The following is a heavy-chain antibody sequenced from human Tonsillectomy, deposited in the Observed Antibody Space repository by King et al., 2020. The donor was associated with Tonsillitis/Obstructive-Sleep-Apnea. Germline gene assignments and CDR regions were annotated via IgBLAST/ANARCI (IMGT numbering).Heavy chain of an antibody. Sequence: TLKESGPVLVKPTETLTLTCTVSGFSLSNARMGVSWIRQPPGKALEWLAHIFSNDEKSYSTSLKSRLTISKDTSKSQVVLTMTNMDPVDTATYYCARMSIPTDMGQSPPFVDYWGQGTLVTVSS. V-gene: IGHV2-26*01. D-gene: IGHD2-15*01. J-gene: IGHJ4*02. CDR3: ARMSIPTDMGQSPPFVDY. CDR2: IFSNDEK. CDR1: GFSLSNARMG.